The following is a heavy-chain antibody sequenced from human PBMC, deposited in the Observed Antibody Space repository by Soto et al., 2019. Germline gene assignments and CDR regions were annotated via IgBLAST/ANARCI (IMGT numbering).Heavy chain of an antibody. CDR2: INPNSGGT. CDR3: ARFHYYYYYMDV. CDR1: GYTFTGYY. V-gene: IGHV1-2*04. J-gene: IGHJ6*03. Sequence: ASVKVSCKASGYTFTGYYMHWVRQAPGQGLEWMGWINPNSGGTNYAQKFQGWVTMTRDTSISTAYMELSRLRSDDTAVYYCARFHYYYYYMDVWGKGTTVTVSS.